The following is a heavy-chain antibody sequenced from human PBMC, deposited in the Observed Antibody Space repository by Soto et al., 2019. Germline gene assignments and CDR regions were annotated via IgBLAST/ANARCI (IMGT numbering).Heavy chain of an antibody. CDR1: GFNFSRYS. CDR2: ISRTGSTI. D-gene: IGHD3-22*01. V-gene: IGHV3-48*02. J-gene: IGHJ4*02. CDR3: AREVLYYYESSGYYVDC. Sequence: EVQLVESGGGLVQPGGSLRLSCAASGFNFSRYSMNWVRQAPGKGLEWVSHISRTGSTIYSADSVKGRFTISRDNAKNSLYLQMNSLRDEDTAVYYCAREVLYYYESSGYYVDCWGQGTLVIVSS.